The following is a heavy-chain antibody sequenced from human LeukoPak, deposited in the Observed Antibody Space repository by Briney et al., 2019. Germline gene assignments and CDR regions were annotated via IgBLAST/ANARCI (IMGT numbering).Heavy chain of an antibody. CDR3: ARTNSALTITMVRGTRYFDY. Sequence: GGSLRLSCAASGFTFSSYEMNWVRQAPGKGLEWVSYISRSGSSIYYADSVKGRFTISRDNAKNSLYLQMNSLRAEDTAVYYCARTNSALTITMVRGTRYFDYWGQGTLVTVSS. V-gene: IGHV3-48*03. CDR2: ISRSGSSI. J-gene: IGHJ4*02. CDR1: GFTFSSYE. D-gene: IGHD3-10*01.